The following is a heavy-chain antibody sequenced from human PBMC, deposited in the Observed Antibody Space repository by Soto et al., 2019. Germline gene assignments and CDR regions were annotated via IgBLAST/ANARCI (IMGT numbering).Heavy chain of an antibody. V-gene: IGHV1-18*01. CDR2: ISAYNGNT. Sequence: EASVKVSCKASGYTFTSYGISWVRQAPGQGLEWMGWISAYNGNTNYAQKLQGRVTMTTDTSTSTAYMELRSLRSDDTAVYYCARYCSSTSCYVPIRAFDIWGQGTMVTVSS. CDR1: GYTFTSYG. CDR3: ARYCSSTSCYVPIRAFDI. J-gene: IGHJ3*02. D-gene: IGHD2-2*01.